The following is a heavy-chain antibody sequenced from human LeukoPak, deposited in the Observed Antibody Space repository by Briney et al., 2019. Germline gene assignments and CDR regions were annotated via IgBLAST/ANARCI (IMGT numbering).Heavy chain of an antibody. D-gene: IGHD6-19*01. Sequence: GGSLRLSCAVSEFSFSSNYMNWVRQAPGKGLEWVSLIYSGGATYYADSVRGRFTIYRDHSKNMVSLQMTRLGAEDTAVYYCARGRFSGPDDYWGQGTLVTVSS. CDR3: ARGRFSGPDDY. J-gene: IGHJ4*02. CDR1: EFSFSSNY. V-gene: IGHV3-53*01. CDR2: IYSGGAT.